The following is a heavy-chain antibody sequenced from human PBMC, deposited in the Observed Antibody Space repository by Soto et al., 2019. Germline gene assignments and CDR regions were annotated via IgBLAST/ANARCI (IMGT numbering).Heavy chain of an antibody. D-gene: IGHD6-13*01. CDR1: VGTFSSYA. V-gene: IGHV1-69*13. CDR3: ARIGSSSWSQQRTSYYFDY. Sequence: SVKVSCKASVGTFSSYAISWVRQAPGQGLEWMGGIIPIFGTANYAQKFQGRVTITADESTSTAYMELSSLRSEDTAVYYCARIGSSSWSQQRTSYYFDYWGQGTLVTVSS. J-gene: IGHJ4*02. CDR2: IIPIFGTA.